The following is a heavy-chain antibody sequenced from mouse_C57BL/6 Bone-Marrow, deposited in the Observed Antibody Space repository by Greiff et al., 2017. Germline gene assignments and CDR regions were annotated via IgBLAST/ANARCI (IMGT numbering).Heavy chain of an antibody. CDR3: ARQGPLLFAY. CDR1: GFTFSSYG. Sequence: EVQLVESGGDLVKPGGSLKLSCAASGFTFSSYGMPWVRQTPDKRLEWVATISSGGSYTYYPDSVKGRFTISRDNAKNTLYLQMSSLKSEDTAMYYCARQGPLLFAYWGQGTLVTVSA. V-gene: IGHV5-6*01. CDR2: ISSGGSYT. D-gene: IGHD6-1*01. J-gene: IGHJ3*01.